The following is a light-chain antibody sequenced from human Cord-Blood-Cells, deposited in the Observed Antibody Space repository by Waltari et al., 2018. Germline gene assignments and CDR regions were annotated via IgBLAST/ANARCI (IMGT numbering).Light chain of an antibody. V-gene: IGLV1-40*01. Sequence: QSVLTQPPSVSGAPGQRVTISCTGSSSTIGAGNDVHWYQQRPGTAPKLLIAGNSNRPSGVPDRFSGSKSGTSAALAITELQAEDEADYYCQSYDSSLSGVVFGGGTKLTVL. CDR3: QSYDSSLSGVV. CDR1: SSTIGAGND. CDR2: GNS. J-gene: IGLJ2*01.